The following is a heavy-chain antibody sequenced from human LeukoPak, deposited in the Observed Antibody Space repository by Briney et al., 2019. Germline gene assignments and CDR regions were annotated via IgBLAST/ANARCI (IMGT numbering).Heavy chain of an antibody. D-gene: IGHD6-13*01. CDR2: IKQDGSEK. J-gene: IGHJ5*01. CDR1: GFTFSSYG. CDR3: AGERPSSSWYDF. V-gene: IGHV3-7*01. Sequence: GGSLRLSCAASGFTFSSYGMHWVRQAPGKGLEWVANIKQDGSEKYYADSVRGRFTISRDNGKKSLYLQMNSLRVEDTAVYYCAGERPSSSWYDFWGQGTLVTVSS.